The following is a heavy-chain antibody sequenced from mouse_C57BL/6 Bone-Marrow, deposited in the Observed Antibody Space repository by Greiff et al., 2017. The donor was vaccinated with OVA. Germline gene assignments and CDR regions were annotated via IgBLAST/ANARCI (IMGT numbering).Heavy chain of an antibody. CDR1: GYTFTGYW. D-gene: IGHD1-1*01. CDR2: ILPGSGST. CDR3: ASLYYYGSSYDFDY. V-gene: IGHV1-9*01. J-gene: IGHJ2*01. Sequence: QVQLQQSGAELMKPGASVKLSCKATGYTFTGYWIEWVKQRPGHGLEWIGEILPGSGSTNYHEKFKGKATFTADTSSNTAYMQLSSLTTEDSAIYYCASLYYYGSSYDFDYWGQGTTLTVSS.